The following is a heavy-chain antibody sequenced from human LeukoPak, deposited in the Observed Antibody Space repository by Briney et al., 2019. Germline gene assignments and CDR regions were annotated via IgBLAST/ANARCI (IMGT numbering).Heavy chain of an antibody. J-gene: IGHJ6*02. CDR1: GFTVSTNY. CDR2: IYSGGTT. Sequence: GGSLRLSCAASGFTVSTNYMSWVRQAPEKGLEWVSVIYSGGTTYYADSVKGRFTISRDNSKNTLYLQMNSLRAEDTAVYYCARDQSLRHSGGLDVWGQGTTVTVSS. CDR3: ARDQSLRHSGGLDV. V-gene: IGHV3-53*01.